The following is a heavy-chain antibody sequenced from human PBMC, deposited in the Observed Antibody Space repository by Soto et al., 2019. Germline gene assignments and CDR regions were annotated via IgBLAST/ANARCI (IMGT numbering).Heavy chain of an antibody. D-gene: IGHD6-13*01. CDR2: IRSKAYGGTT. Sequence: GSLRLSCTTSGFTFGDYAMSWSRQAPGKGLEWVGVIRSKAYGGTTDYAASVKGRFTISRDDSKSIAYLRMNSLKSEDTGVYYCTKYTYTSRYAYYGMDVWGHGTTVTVSS. V-gene: IGHV3-49*03. J-gene: IGHJ6*02. CDR3: TKYTYTSRYAYYGMDV. CDR1: GFTFGDYA.